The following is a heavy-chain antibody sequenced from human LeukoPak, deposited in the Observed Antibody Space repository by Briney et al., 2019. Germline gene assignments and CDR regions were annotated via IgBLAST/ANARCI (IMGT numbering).Heavy chain of an antibody. CDR1: GYSISSGYY. Sequence: PSETLSLTCTVSGYSISSGYYWGWIRQPPGKGLEWIGSIYHSGSTYYNPSLKSRVTISVDTSKNQFSLKLSSVTAADTAVYYCARAIHGITMIVVDSDDAFDIWGQGTMVTVSS. CDR2: IYHSGST. V-gene: IGHV4-38-2*02. J-gene: IGHJ3*02. CDR3: ARAIHGITMIVVDSDDAFDI. D-gene: IGHD3-22*01.